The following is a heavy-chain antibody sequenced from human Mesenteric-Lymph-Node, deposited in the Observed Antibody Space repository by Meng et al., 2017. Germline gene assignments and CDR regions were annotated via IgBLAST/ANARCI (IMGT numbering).Heavy chain of an antibody. CDR2: MNPKSGNT. J-gene: IGHJ4*02. CDR3: ARGRKGPGSGFLDY. D-gene: IGHD3-10*01. V-gene: IGHV1-8*01. Sequence: HVQLVQFGAELKKPGASVKVSCEASEYTFTSYDINWVRQAAGQGLEWMGWMNPKSGNTGYAQIFQGRVTMTRNTSTNTAYMELSSLRSDDTAVYYCARGRKGPGSGFLDYWGQGSLVTVSS. CDR1: EYTFTSYD.